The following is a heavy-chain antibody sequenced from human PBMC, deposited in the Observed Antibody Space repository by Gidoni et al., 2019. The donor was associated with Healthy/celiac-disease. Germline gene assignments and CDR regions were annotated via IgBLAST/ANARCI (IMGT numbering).Heavy chain of an antibody. Sequence: QVQLQESGPGMVKPSETLSLTCTVSGYSISSGYYWGWLRQPPGKGLEWIGSIYHSGSPYYNPALKSRVTISVDTSKNQVSLKLSSVTAADTAVDYCARDEGPYDFWSGYSDYWGQGTLVTVSS. CDR1: GYSISSGYY. CDR3: ARDEGPYDFWSGYSDY. D-gene: IGHD3-3*01. V-gene: IGHV4-38-2*02. CDR2: IYHSGSP. J-gene: IGHJ4*02.